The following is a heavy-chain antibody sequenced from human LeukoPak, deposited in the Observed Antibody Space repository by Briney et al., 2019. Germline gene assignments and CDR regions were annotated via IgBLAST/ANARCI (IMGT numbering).Heavy chain of an antibody. V-gene: IGHV1-18*01. D-gene: IGHD3-22*01. J-gene: IGHJ4*02. CDR3: ARDPRSTNYYDRSGYYGDYFDD. Sequence: ASVKVSCKASGYTFTSYGISWVGQAPGQGLEWMGWISVYKGNTKYAQKLQGRVTMTTDTSTSTAYVELRSLRSDDTAVYYCARDPRSTNYYDRSGYYGDYFDDWGQGTLVTVSS. CDR2: ISVYKGNT. CDR1: GYTFTSYG.